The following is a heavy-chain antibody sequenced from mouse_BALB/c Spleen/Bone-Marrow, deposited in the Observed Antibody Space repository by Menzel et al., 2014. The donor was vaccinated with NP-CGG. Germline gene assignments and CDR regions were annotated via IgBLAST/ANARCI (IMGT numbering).Heavy chain of an antibody. D-gene: IGHD2-2*01. CDR2: IDPANGNT. V-gene: IGHV14-3*02. Sequence: EVQLQQSGAELVKPGASVKLSCTASGFNIKDTYMHWVKQRPEQGLEWIGRIDPANGNTKYDPKFQGKSTITADTSYNTAYLQLSGLTSEDTAFYYCARNGNDAAWFAYWGQGTLVTVSA. CDR3: ARNGNDAAWFAY. CDR1: GFNIKDTY. J-gene: IGHJ3*01.